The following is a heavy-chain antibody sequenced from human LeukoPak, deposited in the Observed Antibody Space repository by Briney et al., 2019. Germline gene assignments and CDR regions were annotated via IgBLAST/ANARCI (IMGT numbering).Heavy chain of an antibody. D-gene: IGHD3-3*01. CDR3: ARDGDTFTIPYYFDY. Sequence: GGSLRLSCAASGFTFSSYAMHWVRQAPGKGLEWVAVISYDGSNKYYADSVKGRFTISRDNSKNTLYLRMNSLRAEDTAVYYCARDGDTFTIPYYFDYWGQGTLVTVSS. J-gene: IGHJ4*02. CDR1: GFTFSSYA. V-gene: IGHV3-30-3*01. CDR2: ISYDGSNK.